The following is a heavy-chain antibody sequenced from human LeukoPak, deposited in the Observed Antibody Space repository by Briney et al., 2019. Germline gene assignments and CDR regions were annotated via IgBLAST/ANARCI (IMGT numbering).Heavy chain of an antibody. V-gene: IGHV1-18*01. D-gene: IGHD2-15*01. CDR2: ISAYNGNT. Sequence: ASVRVSCKASGYTFTSYGISWVRQAPGQGLEWMGWISAYNGNTNYAQKLQGRVTMTRDMSTSTVYMELSSLRSEDTAVYYCARVSHIYCSGGSCSRYPGYYMDVWGKGTTVTVSS. CDR3: ARVSHIYCSGGSCSRYPGYYMDV. CDR1: GYTFTSYG. J-gene: IGHJ6*03.